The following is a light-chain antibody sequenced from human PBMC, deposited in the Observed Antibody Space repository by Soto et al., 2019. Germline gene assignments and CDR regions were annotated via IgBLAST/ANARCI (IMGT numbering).Light chain of an antibody. CDR2: DAS. Sequence: IVWTQSPATMSFSPGERATLACRASQRVSSSLSWYQQKPGQAPRLLIYDASIRATGIPARFSGSGSGTDLTLTISSLEPEAFAVYYCQRRSNSLTFGGGTKWASK. V-gene: IGKV3-11*01. CDR1: QRVSSS. CDR3: QRRSNSLT. J-gene: IGKJ4*01.